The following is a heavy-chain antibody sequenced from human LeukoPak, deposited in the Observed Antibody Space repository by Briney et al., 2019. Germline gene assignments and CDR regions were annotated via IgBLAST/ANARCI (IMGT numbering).Heavy chain of an antibody. V-gene: IGHV1-69*05. CDR1: GGTFSSYA. Sequence: SVKVSCKASGGTFSSYAISWVRQAPGQGLEWMGGIIPIFGTANYAQKFQGRVTITTDESTSTAYMELSSLRSEDTAVYYCASGPSCSSTSCYYYYYYMDVWGKGTTVTVSS. CDR2: IIPIFGTA. J-gene: IGHJ6*03. D-gene: IGHD2-2*01. CDR3: ASGPSCSSTSCYYYYYYMDV.